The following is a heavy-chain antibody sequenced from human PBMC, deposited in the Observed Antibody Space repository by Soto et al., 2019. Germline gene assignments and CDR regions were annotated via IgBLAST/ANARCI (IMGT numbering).Heavy chain of an antibody. CDR2: INHSGST. V-gene: IGHV4-34*01. D-gene: IGHD3-10*01. Sequence: QVQLQQWGAGLLKPSETLSLTCAVYGGSFSGYYWSWIRQPPGKGLEWIGEINHSGSTNYNPSLKIRVTISVDTSKNQFSLKLSSVTAADTAVYYCARARNTMVRGVTGYWGQGTLVTVSS. J-gene: IGHJ4*02. CDR3: ARARNTMVRGVTGY. CDR1: GGSFSGYY.